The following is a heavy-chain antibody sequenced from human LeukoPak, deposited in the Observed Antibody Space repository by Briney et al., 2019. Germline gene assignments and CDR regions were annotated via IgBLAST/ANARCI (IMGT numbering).Heavy chain of an antibody. V-gene: IGHV3-21*01. CDR3: ARGGVYYYYYYMDV. CDR2: ISSSSSYI. Sequence: GESLRLSCAASGFTFSSYEMNWVRQAPGKGLEWVSSISSSSSYIYYADSVKGRFTISRDNAKNSLYLQMNSLRAEDTAVYYCARGGVYYYYYYMDVWGKGTTVTISS. J-gene: IGHJ6*03. CDR1: GFTFSSYE.